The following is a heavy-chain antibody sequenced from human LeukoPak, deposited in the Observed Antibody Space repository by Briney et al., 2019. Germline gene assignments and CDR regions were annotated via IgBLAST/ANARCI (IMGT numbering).Heavy chain of an antibody. CDR2: ISSSSGTI. J-gene: IGHJ4*02. CDR1: GFTFSSYS. Sequence: GGSLRLSCAASGFTFSSYSMNGVRQAPGKGLGWVSYISSSSGTIYYAGSVKGRFTISRDNAKNSLYLQMNSLRDEDTAVYYCARGHCGGDCFFPVDYWGQGTLVTVSS. CDR3: ARGHCGGDCFFPVDY. V-gene: IGHV3-48*02. D-gene: IGHD2-21*02.